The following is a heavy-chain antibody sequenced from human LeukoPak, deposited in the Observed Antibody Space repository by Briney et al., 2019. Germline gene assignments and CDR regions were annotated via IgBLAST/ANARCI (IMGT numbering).Heavy chain of an antibody. CDR1: GFTFSSYS. CDR2: ISNSSSYI. V-gene: IGHV3-21*01. J-gene: IGHJ5*02. Sequence: GGSLRLSCAASGFTFSSYSMNWVRQAPGKGLEWVSSISNSSSYIYYADSVKGRFTISRDNAKNSLYLQMNGLRAEDTAVYYCANHIVVGSWGQGTLVTVSS. CDR3: ANHIVVGS. D-gene: IGHD2-21*01.